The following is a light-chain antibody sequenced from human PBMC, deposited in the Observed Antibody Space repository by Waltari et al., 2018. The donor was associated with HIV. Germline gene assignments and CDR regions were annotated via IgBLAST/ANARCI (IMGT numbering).Light chain of an antibody. J-gene: IGKJ2*01. CDR2: GTS. CDR1: QPISNS. Sequence: DVHMTQSPSSLSASVGDRVTITCRANQPISNSLAWYQQKPGKAPKPLVYGTSRLESGVPSRCRGSGSETDDTLTISSLQPEDFASYYCQQYYSIPNTFGQGTKLEIK. CDR3: QQYYSIPNT. V-gene: IGKV1-NL1*01.